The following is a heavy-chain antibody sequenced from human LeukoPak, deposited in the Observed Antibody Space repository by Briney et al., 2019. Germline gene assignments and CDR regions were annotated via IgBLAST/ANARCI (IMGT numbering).Heavy chain of an antibody. D-gene: IGHD4-11*01. V-gene: IGHV4-59*08. CDR2: IYYSGST. CDR1: GGSISNYY. J-gene: IGHJ4*02. CDR3: ARGGLGGITAYSNYLFDY. Sequence: SETLSLTCTVSGGSISNYYWSWIRQPPGEGLEWIGYIYYSGSTNYNPSLKSRVTMSIDTSKNQFSLNLTSVTAADTAVYYCARGGLGGITAYSNYLFDYWGQGTLVTVSS.